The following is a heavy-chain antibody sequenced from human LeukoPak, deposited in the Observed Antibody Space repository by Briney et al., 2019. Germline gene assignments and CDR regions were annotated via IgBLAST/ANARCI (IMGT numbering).Heavy chain of an antibody. J-gene: IGHJ4*02. CDR2: INHSGST. CDR3: ARGLWGATTLFKL. V-gene: IGHV4-39*07. CDR1: GGSVSSGSYY. D-gene: IGHD1-26*01. Sequence: SETLSLTCTVSGGSVSSGSYYWSWIRQPPGKGLEWIGEINHSGSTNYNPSLKSRVTISVDTSKNQFSLKLSSVTAADTAVYYCARGLWGATTLFKLWGQGTLVTVSS.